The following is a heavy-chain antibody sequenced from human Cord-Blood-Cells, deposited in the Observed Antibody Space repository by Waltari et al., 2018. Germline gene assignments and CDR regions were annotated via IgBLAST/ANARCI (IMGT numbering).Heavy chain of an antibody. D-gene: IGHD3-10*01. V-gene: IGHV4-34*01. J-gene: IGHJ4*02. CDR1: GGSFSGYY. CDR2: INHSGST. Sequence: QVQLQQWGAGLLKPSETLSLTCAVYGGSFSGYYWSWIRPPPGKGLEWIGEINHSGSTNYNPSLKSRVTISVDTSKNQFSLKLSSVTAADTAVYYCARRKTMVRGVIIFLFDYCGQGTLVTVSS. CDR3: ARRKTMVRGVIIFLFDY.